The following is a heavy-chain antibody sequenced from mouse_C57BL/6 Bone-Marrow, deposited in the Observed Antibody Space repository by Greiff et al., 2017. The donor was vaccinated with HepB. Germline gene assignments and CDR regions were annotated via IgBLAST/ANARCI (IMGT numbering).Heavy chain of an antibody. CDR2: ISYDGSN. V-gene: IGHV3-6*01. D-gene: IGHD1-1*01. CDR1: GYSITSGYY. Sequence: ESGPGLVKPSQSLSLTCSVTGYSITSGYYWNWIRQFPGNKLEWMGYISYDGSNNYNPSLKNRISITRDTSKNQFFLKLNSVTTEDTATYNCARENYGSSYGFAYWGQGTLVTVSA. CDR3: ARENYGSSYGFAY. J-gene: IGHJ3*01.